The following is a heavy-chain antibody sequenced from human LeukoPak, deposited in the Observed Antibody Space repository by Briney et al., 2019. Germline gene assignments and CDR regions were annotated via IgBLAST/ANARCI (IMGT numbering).Heavy chain of an antibody. J-gene: IGHJ4*02. D-gene: IGHD2-21*01. Sequence: PGGSLRLSCAASGFTFSTYWMTWVRQAPGKGLEWVANIKEDGSEKYYVDPVKGRFTISRDNAKNSLYLQMNSLRAEDTAVYYCARALCIWGGDCHYFDYWGQGTLVTVSS. CDR2: IKEDGSEK. CDR3: ARALCIWGGDCHYFDY. CDR1: GFTFSTYW. V-gene: IGHV3-7*01.